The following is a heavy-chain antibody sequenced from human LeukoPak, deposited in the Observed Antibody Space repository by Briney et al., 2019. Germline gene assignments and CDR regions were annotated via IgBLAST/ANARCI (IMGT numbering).Heavy chain of an antibody. Sequence: ASVKVSCKASGYTFTSYDINWVRQVTGQGREWMEWMNPKSGNTGYAQKFQGRVTITRNPSISTAYMEVSSLRYEDTAVYYCARRAVDNSYYYYMDVWGKGTTVTVSS. CDR2: MNPKSGNT. D-gene: IGHD6-19*01. CDR1: GYTFTSYD. V-gene: IGHV1-8*03. J-gene: IGHJ6*03. CDR3: ARRAVDNSYYYYMDV.